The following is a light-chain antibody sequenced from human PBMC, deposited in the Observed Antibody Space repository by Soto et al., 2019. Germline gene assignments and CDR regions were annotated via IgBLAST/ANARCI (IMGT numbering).Light chain of an antibody. CDR2: SAS. CDR3: QQYYNWPAYT. J-gene: IGKJ2*01. CDR1: QSVDTN. Sequence: EVVMTQSPATLSVSPGDRATLSCRASQSVDTNVVWYRQKPGQPPRLLVHSASIRATGVPARFTGIGSGTDFTLTISGLQSDDFAIYYCQQYYNWPAYTFGQGTRLQIK. V-gene: IGKV3-15*01.